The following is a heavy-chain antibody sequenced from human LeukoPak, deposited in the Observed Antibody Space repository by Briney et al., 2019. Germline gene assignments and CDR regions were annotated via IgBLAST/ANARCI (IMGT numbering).Heavy chain of an antibody. D-gene: IGHD3-10*01. V-gene: IGHV3-21*01. CDR3: ARDPRGPKYYYYYYMDV. CDR1: GFTFSSYS. J-gene: IGHJ6*03. CDR2: ISSSSSYI. Sequence: PGGSLRLSCAASGFTFSSYSMNWVRQAPGKGLEWVSSISSSSSYIYYADSVKGRFTISRDNAKNSLYLQMNGLRAEDTAVYYCARDPRGPKYYYYYYMDVWGKGTTVTVSS.